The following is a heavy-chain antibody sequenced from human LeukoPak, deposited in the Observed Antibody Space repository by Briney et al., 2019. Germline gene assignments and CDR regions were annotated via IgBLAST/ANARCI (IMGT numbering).Heavy chain of an antibody. J-gene: IGHJ4*02. Sequence: GGSLRLSCAASGFTFSTYAMHWVRQAPGKGLEYVSAISTNGGNTYYANSVKGRFTISRDNSKNTLFLQMGSLRAEDVAVYYCAGGKGIYCGGDCSALDYWGQGALVTVSS. CDR3: AGGKGIYCGGDCSALDY. D-gene: IGHD2-21*02. CDR1: GFTFSTYA. CDR2: ISTNGGNT. V-gene: IGHV3-64*01.